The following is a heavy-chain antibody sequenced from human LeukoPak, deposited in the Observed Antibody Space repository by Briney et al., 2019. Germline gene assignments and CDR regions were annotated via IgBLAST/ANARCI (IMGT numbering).Heavy chain of an antibody. CDR3: ARCSGYPNY. Sequence: SSETLSLTCTVSGGSISSSSYYWGWIRQPPGKGLEWIGSIYYSGSTYYNPSLKSRVTISVDTSKNQFSLKLSSVTAADTAVYYCARCSGYPNYWGQGTLVTVSS. CDR2: IYYSGST. V-gene: IGHV4-39*01. J-gene: IGHJ4*02. CDR1: GGSISSSSYY. D-gene: IGHD3-22*01.